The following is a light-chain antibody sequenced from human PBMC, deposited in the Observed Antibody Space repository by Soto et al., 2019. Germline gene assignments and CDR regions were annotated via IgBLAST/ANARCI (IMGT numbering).Light chain of an antibody. J-gene: IGKJ3*01. V-gene: IGKV3-11*01. CDR2: DAS. Sequence: EIVLTQSPDTLSLSPGERATLSCRASQSVRSSLAWYQQKPGQAPMLLLYDASNRATGIPARFSGSGSGTDFTLTISILEPEDFAVYYCQQRSNWPPEVTFGPGPKVDIK. CDR1: QSVRSS. CDR3: QQRSNWPPEVT.